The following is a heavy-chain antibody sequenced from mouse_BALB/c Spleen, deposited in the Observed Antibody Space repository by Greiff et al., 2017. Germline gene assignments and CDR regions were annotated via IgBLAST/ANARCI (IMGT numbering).Heavy chain of an antibody. V-gene: IGHV3-2*02. CDR1: GYSITSYYV. Sequence: DVQLQESGPGLVKPSQSLSLTCTVTGYSITSYYVWYLNRQSPGNLLELMGYITYSGSTSYNPSLKRRNSITLDTSKNQFFLQLNSVTTEDTATYYCAREREYRQGYWYFDVWGAGTTVTVSS. J-gene: IGHJ1*01. CDR2: ITYSGST. CDR3: AREREYRQGYWYFDV. D-gene: IGHD2-10*02.